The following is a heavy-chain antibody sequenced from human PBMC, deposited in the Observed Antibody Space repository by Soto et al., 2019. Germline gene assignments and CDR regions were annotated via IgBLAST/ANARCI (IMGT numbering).Heavy chain of an antibody. V-gene: IGHV4-31*03. CDR2: IYYSGST. D-gene: IGHD4-17*01. CDR3: ARHGDSSYYFEY. CDR1: GGSISSGGYY. Sequence: QVQLQESGPGLVKPSQTLSLTCTVSGGSISSGGYYWSWIRQHPGKGLEWIGYIYYSGSTYYNPSLKSRITISVDTSKTQFSLTLSSVTAADTAVYYYARHGDSSYYFEYWGQGTLVTVSS. J-gene: IGHJ4*02.